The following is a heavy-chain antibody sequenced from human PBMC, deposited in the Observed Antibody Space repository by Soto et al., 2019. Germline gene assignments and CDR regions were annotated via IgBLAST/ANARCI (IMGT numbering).Heavy chain of an antibody. Sequence: QVHLVQSGAEVKKPGASVKVSCKGSVYAFTTYGITWVRQAPGQGLEWMGWISAHNGNTNYAQKLQRRVTVTRDTSTSTAYMELSSLRSDDTAVYYCARGRYGDYWGHGALVTVSS. CDR2: ISAHNGNT. D-gene: IGHD1-1*01. CDR3: ARGRYGDY. V-gene: IGHV1-18*01. CDR1: VYAFTTYG. J-gene: IGHJ4*01.